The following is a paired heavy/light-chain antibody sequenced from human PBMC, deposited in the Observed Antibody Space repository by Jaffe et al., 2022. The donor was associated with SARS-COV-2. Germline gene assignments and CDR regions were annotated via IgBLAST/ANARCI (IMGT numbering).Light chain of an antibody. CDR2: SNN. CDR1: SSNIGSNT. J-gene: IGLJ3*02. V-gene: IGLV1-44*01. Sequence: QSLLTQPPSASGTPGQRVTISCSGSSSNIGSNTVNWYQHLPGTAPKVLIYSNNRRPSGVPDRFSGSKSGTSASLAISGLQSEDEADYYCAAWDDNLNGWVFGGGTKLTVL. CDR3: AAWDDNLNGWV.
Heavy chain of an antibody. CDR1: GFTFSNYG. V-gene: IGHV3-30*18. J-gene: IGHJ3*02. D-gene: IGHD3-22*01. CDR2: ISYEGSNR. Sequence: QVQLVESGGGVVQAGRSLRLSCVASGFTFSNYGMHWVRQAPGKGLEWVAVISYEGSNRYHADSVKGRFTISRDNSKNTLFLQMNALRAGDTAVYYCAKDTADGHYDSSGYPISDAFDIWGQGTMVTVSS. CDR3: AKDTADGHYDSSGYPISDAFDI.